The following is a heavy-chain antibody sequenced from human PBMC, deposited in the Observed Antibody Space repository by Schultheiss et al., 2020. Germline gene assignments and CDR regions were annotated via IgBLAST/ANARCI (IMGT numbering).Heavy chain of an antibody. Sequence: GESLKISCAASGFTFSSYWMSWVRQAPGKGLEWVSAISGSGGSTYYADSVKGRFTISRDNAKNSLYLQMNSLKTEDTAVYYCTTPREKFDYWGQGTLVTVSS. CDR2: ISGSGGST. CDR3: TTPREKFDY. J-gene: IGHJ4*02. D-gene: IGHD1-14*01. V-gene: IGHV3-23*01. CDR1: GFTFSSYW.